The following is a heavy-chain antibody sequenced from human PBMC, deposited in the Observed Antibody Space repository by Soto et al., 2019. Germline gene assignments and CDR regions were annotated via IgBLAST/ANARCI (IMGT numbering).Heavy chain of an antibody. Sequence: VQLVQSGAEVKKPGSSVKVSCKASGGTFSNYPFIWVRQAPGQGLDWMGGLIPIFGTTDYGQRFQGRVTITADEPTNTAYMELSSLRSDDTAVYYCARGLYCGGGCYSHFDYWGQGTLVTVSS. D-gene: IGHD2-21*02. CDR3: ARGLYCGGGCYSHFDY. J-gene: IGHJ4*02. V-gene: IGHV1-69*01. CDR1: GGTFSNYP. CDR2: LIPIFGTT.